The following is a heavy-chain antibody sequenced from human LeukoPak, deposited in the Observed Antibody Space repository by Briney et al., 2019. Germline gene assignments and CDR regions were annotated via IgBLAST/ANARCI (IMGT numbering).Heavy chain of an antibody. D-gene: IGHD3-22*01. CDR1: GGSISSSSYY. V-gene: IGHV4-39*07. CDR3: ARDWVRKYYDSSGKGGGFDY. J-gene: IGHJ4*02. Sequence: PSETLSLTCTVSGGSISSSSYYWGWIRQPPGKGLEWIGEINHSGSTNYNPSLKSRVTISVDTSKNQFSLKLSSVTAADTAVYYCARDWVRKYYDSSGKGGGFDYWGQGTLVTVSS. CDR2: INHSGST.